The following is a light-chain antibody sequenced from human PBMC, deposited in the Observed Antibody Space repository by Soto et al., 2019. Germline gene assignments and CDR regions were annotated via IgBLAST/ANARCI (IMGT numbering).Light chain of an antibody. CDR3: SSFTSRFTFV. J-gene: IGLJ1*01. CDR1: RSDVGAYNY. CDR2: EVT. V-gene: IGLV2-14*01. Sequence: QSVLTQPASVSGSPGQSIAISCTGTRSDVGAYNYVSWYQQHPGKAPKLMISEVTNRPSGGSDRFSGSKSGNTASLTISGLQAEDEADYYCSSFTSRFTFVFGTGTKVTVL.